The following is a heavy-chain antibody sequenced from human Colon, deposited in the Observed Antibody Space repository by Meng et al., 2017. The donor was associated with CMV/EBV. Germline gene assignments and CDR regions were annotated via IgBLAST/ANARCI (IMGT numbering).Heavy chain of an antibody. CDR2: VYYSGAT. CDR3: ARDHRTQLWAYYYYGMDV. J-gene: IGHJ6*02. V-gene: IGHV4-39*07. CDR1: GGSISNTNLY. Sequence: SETLSLTCTVSGGSISNTNLYWGWVRQPPGKGLEWIGTVYYSGATQYNPALKSRVTVSVDTSKNQFSLTMNSVTAADTAVYYCARDHRTQLWAYYYYGMDVWGQGTTVTVSS. D-gene: IGHD5-18*01.